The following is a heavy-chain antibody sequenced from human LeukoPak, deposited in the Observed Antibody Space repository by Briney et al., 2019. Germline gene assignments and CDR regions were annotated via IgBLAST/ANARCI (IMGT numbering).Heavy chain of an antibody. D-gene: IGHD6-13*01. V-gene: IGHV4-4*02. Sequence: PSGTLSLTCAVSGGSISSSNWWCWVRQPPGKGLEWIGEIYHSGSTNYNPSLKSRVTISVDKSKNQFSLKLSSVTAADTAVYYCASGYSSSWTQGAFDIWGQGTMVTVSS. CDR1: GGSISSSNW. CDR3: ASGYSSSWTQGAFDI. CDR2: IYHSGST. J-gene: IGHJ3*02.